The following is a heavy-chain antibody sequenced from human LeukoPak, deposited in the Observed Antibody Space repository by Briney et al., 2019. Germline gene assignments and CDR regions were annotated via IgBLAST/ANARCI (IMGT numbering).Heavy chain of an antibody. CDR3: AREPYYGDYP. CDR1: GFTFSSYS. Sequence: PGGSLRLSCAASGFTFSSYSMNWVRQAPGKGLEWASSINSSSSYIYYADSVKGRFTTSRDNAKNSLYLQMNSLRAEDTAVYYCAREPYYGDYPRGQGTLVTVSS. CDR2: INSSSSYI. V-gene: IGHV3-21*01. J-gene: IGHJ4*02. D-gene: IGHD4-17*01.